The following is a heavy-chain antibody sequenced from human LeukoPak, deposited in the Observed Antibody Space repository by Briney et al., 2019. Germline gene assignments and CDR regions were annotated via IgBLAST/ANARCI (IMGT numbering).Heavy chain of an antibody. CDR2: INPNSGGT. V-gene: IGHV1-2*02. Sequence: ASVKVSCKASGYTFTGYYMHWVRQAAGQGHEWMGWINPNSGGTNYAQKFQGRVTMTRDTSISTAYMELSRLRSDDTAVYYCARAVDTYYYYYMDVWGKGTTVTVSS. D-gene: IGHD5-18*01. CDR1: GYTFTGYY. CDR3: ARAVDTYYYYYMDV. J-gene: IGHJ6*03.